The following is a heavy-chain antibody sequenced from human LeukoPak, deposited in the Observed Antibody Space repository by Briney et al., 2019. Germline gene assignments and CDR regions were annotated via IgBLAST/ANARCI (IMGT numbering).Heavy chain of an antibody. CDR3: ARRTAAAGTGHGWFDP. J-gene: IGHJ5*02. CDR1: GGSFSGYY. V-gene: IGHV4-34*01. CDR2: NNSSGST. Sequence: SETLSLTCAVYGGSFSGYYWSWIRQPPGKGLEWIGENNSSGSTNYNPYLKSRVTISVDTVKNQFSLKLSSGTAADTAVCYCARRTAAAGTGHGWFDPWGQGTLVTVSS. D-gene: IGHD6-13*01.